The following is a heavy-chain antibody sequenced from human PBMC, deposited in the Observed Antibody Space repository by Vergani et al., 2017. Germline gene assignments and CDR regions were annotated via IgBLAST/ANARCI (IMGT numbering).Heavy chain of an antibody. J-gene: IGHJ4*02. CDR3: AKASGPGIVGATNY. Sequence: EVQLEESGGGLIQPGGSLRLSCAASGFTFDDYAMHWVRQAPGKGLEWVSGISWNSGSIGYADSVKGRFTISRDKAKNSLYLQMNSLRAEDTALYYCAKASGPGIVGATNYWGQGTLVTVSS. V-gene: IGHV3-9*01. CDR1: GFTFDDYA. CDR2: ISWNSGSI. D-gene: IGHD1-26*01.